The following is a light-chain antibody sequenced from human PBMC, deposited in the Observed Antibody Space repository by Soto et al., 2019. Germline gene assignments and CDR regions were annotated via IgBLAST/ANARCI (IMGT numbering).Light chain of an antibody. CDR3: HQTAANPWT. Sequence: DIQMTQSPSFVSSSVGDRVTITCRASQAVSTWLAWYQQKPGDAPKLLIYAASTLQSGVPSRFSGSGSGTDFALTISSLQPEDFATYYCHQTAANPWTFAQGTKVDIK. V-gene: IGKV1-12*01. CDR1: QAVSTW. J-gene: IGKJ1*01. CDR2: AAS.